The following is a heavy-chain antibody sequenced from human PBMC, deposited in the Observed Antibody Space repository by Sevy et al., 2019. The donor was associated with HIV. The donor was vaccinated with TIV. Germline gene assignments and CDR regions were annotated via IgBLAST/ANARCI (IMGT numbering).Heavy chain of an antibody. D-gene: IGHD3-10*01. CDR1: GFTFSSYA. CDR3: ARDRGGRGSGSYYYYYGMDV. V-gene: IGHV3-30-3*01. CDR2: ISYDGSNK. J-gene: IGHJ6*02. Sequence: GGSLRLSCAASGFTFSSYAMHWVRQAPGKGLEWVAVISYDGSNKYYADSVKGRFTISRVNSKNTLYLQMNSLRAEDTAVYYCARDRGGRGSGSYYYYYGMDVWGQGTTVTVSS.